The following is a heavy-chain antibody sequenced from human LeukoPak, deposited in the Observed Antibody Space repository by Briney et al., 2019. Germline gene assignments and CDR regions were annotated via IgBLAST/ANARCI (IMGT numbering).Heavy chain of an antibody. D-gene: IGHD1-26*01. CDR3: TSSSPNSGSYYFLAGFDY. Sequence: GGSLRLSCAASGFTFSGSAMHWVRQASGKGLEWVGRIRSKANSYATAYAASVKGRFTISRDDSKNTAYLQMNSLKTEDTAVYYCTSSSPNSGSYYFLAGFDYWGQGALVTVSS. V-gene: IGHV3-73*01. CDR1: GFTFSGSA. CDR2: IRSKANSYAT. J-gene: IGHJ4*02.